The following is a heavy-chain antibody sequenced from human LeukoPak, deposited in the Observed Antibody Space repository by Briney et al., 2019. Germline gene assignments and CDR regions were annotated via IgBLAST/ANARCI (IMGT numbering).Heavy chain of an antibody. CDR1: GFTFSSYA. Sequence: GRSLRLSCAASGFTFSSYAMHWVRQAPGKGLEWVAVISYDGSNKYYADSVKGRFTISRDNSKNTLYLQMNSLRAEDTAVYYCAREGGLRWLQLSYFDYWGQGTLVTVSS. J-gene: IGHJ4*02. CDR2: ISYDGSNK. CDR3: AREGGLRWLQLSYFDY. D-gene: IGHD5-24*01. V-gene: IGHV3-30-3*01.